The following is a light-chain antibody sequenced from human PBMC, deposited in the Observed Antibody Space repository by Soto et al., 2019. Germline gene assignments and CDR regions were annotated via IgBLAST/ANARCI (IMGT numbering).Light chain of an antibody. CDR1: QSVASSN. CDR3: QHFGNSLWT. CDR2: GAS. V-gene: IGKV3-20*01. J-gene: IGKJ1*01. Sequence: EIVLTQSPGTLSLSPGERATLSCSASQSVASSNLAWYQEKSGQAPRLLIYGASSRAIHTPDRFSGSGSGTDFTLTISGLEPEDFAVYYCQHFGNSLWTFGQGTKVDIK.